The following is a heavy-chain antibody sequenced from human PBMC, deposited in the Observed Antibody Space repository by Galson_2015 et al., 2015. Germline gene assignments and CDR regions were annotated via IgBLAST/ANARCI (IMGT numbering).Heavy chain of an antibody. CDR1: GYSFTSYW. CDR2: IYPGDSDT. CDR3: ARPPYCSGGSCYHYFDY. J-gene: IGHJ4*02. Sequence: SGAEVKKPGESLKISCKGSGYSFTSYWIGWVRQMPGKGLEWMGIIYPGDSDTRYSPSFLGQVTISADKSISTAYLQWSSLKASDTAMYYCARPPYCSGGSCYHYFDYWGQGTLVTASS. D-gene: IGHD2-15*01. V-gene: IGHV5-51*01.